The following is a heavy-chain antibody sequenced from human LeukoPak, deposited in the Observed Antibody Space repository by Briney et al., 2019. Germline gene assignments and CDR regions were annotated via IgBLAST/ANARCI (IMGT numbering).Heavy chain of an antibody. J-gene: IGHJ4*02. V-gene: IGHV4-34*01. CDR3: ARGHYSGSYYDY. CDR2: INHSGST. Sequence: SETLSLTCAVYGGSFSGYYWSWIRQPPGKGLEWIGEINHSGSTNYNPSLKSRVTISVDTSKNQFSLKLSSVTAAATAVYYCARGHYSGSYYDYWGQGTLVTVSS. CDR1: GGSFSGYY. D-gene: IGHD1-26*01.